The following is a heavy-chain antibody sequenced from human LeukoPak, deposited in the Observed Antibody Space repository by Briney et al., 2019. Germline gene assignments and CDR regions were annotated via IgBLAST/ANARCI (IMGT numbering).Heavy chain of an antibody. V-gene: IGHV3-21*01. CDR3: ARSSIAVAEWGASNWFDG. J-gene: IGHJ5*01. Sequence: PGGSLRLSCAASGFTFSSYSMNWVRQAPGKGLEWVSSISSSSSYIYYADSVKGRFTISRDNPKNSLYLQMNRLRAENTVFYYFARSSIAVAEWGASNWFDGWGQGRLLTVSS. CDR2: ISSSSSYI. CDR1: GFTFSSYS. D-gene: IGHD6-19*01.